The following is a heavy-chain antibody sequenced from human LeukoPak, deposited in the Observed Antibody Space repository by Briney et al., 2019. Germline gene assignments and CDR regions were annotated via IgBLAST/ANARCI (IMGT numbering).Heavy chain of an antibody. J-gene: IGHJ4*02. CDR2: IRYDGSNK. CDR3: AKDRGRGYSYGYADY. CDR1: GFTFSSYG. Sequence: GESLKISCAASGFTFSSYGMHWVHQAPGKGLEWVAFIRYDGSNKYYADSVKGRFTISRDNSKNTLYLQMNSLRAEDTAVYYCAKDRGRGYSYGYADYWGQGTLVTVSS. D-gene: IGHD5-18*01. V-gene: IGHV3-30*02.